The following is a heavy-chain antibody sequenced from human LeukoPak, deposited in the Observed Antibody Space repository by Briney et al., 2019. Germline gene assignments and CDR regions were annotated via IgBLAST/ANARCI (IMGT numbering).Heavy chain of an antibody. CDR3: ARGRNIAAADTNYFDY. CDR2: INHSGST. CDR1: GGSFSGYY. Sequence: SETLSLTRAVYGGSFSGYYWSWIRQPPGKGLEWIGEINHSGSTNYNPSLKSRVTISVDTSKNQFSLKLSSVTAADTAVYYCARGRNIAAADTNYFDYWGQGTLVTVSS. D-gene: IGHD6-13*01. J-gene: IGHJ4*02. V-gene: IGHV4-34*01.